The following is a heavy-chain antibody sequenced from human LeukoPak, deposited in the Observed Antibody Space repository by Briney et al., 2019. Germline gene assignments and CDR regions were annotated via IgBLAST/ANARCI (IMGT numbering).Heavy chain of an antibody. V-gene: IGHV3-48*01. CDR2: ISSTSRSI. Sequence: GGSLRLSCVVSGFPFSNYSMNWVRQAPGKGLEWGSYISSTSRSIDYIDSVKGRFSISRDNAKNSLYLQMNSLRAEDTAVYYCAREVRPAYIDYYYYMDVWGKGTTVTVSS. CDR1: GFPFSNYS. D-gene: IGHD3-10*01. J-gene: IGHJ6*03. CDR3: AREVRPAYIDYYYYMDV.